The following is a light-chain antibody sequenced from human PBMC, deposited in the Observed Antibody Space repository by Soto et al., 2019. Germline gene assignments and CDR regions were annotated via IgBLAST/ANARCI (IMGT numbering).Light chain of an antibody. CDR2: DVS. CDR3: SSYTSSSILYV. CDR1: SSDVGGYNY. J-gene: IGLJ1*01. Sequence: QSALTQPASVSGSPGQSITISCTGTSSDVGGYNYVSWYQQHPGKAPKLMIYDVSNRPSGVSNRFSGSKSGNTASLTISGLQPEDEADYYCSSYTSSSILYVFGTGTEVTVL. V-gene: IGLV2-14*01.